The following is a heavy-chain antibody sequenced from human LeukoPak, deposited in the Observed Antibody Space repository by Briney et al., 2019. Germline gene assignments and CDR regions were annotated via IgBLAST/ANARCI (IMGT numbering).Heavy chain of an antibody. J-gene: IGHJ6*02. CDR3: ARDQADSHLGYYYYGMDV. CDR1: GGSLSGYY. CDR2: INHSGST. Sequence: PSETLSLTCAVYGGSLSGYYWSWIRQPPGKGLEWIGEINHSGSTNYNPSLKSRVTISVDTSKNQFSLKLSSVTAADTAVYYCARDQADSHLGYYYYGMDVWGQGTTVTVSS. D-gene: IGHD3-16*01. V-gene: IGHV4-34*01.